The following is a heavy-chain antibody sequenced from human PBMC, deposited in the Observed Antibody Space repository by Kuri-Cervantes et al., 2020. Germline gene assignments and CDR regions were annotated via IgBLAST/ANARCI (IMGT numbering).Heavy chain of an antibody. V-gene: IGHV2-70*11. D-gene: IGHD2-2*01. CDR3: ARIRKYQLLYGMDV. Sequence: SGPTLVKPTQTLTLTCTFSGFSLSSRGVGVGWIRQPPGKALEWLARIDWDDDKYYSTSLKTRLTISKDTSKNQVVLTMTNMDPVDTATYYCARIRKYQLLYGMDVWGQGTTVTVSS. CDR1: GFSLSSRGVG. J-gene: IGHJ6*02. CDR2: IDWDDDK.